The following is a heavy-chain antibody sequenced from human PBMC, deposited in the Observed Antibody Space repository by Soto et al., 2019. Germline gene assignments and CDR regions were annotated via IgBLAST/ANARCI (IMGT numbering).Heavy chain of an antibody. Sequence: GASVKVSCKASGYTFTSYAMHWVRQAPGKGLEWVAVISYDGSNKYYADSVKGRFTISRDNSKNTLYLQMNSLRAEDTAVYYCARGRTYYYDSSGYFPDAFDIWGQGTMVTVSS. V-gene: IGHV3-30-3*01. J-gene: IGHJ3*02. CDR3: ARGRTYYYDSSGYFPDAFDI. CDR1: GYTFTSYA. D-gene: IGHD3-22*01. CDR2: ISYDGSNK.